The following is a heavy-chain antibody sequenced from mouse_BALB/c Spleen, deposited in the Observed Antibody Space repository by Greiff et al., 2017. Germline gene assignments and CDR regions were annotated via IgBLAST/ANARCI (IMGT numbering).Heavy chain of an antibody. CDR3: AREGDYDGLVYYFDY. D-gene: IGHD2-4*01. J-gene: IGHJ2*01. Sequence: EVKVEESGGGLVKPGGSLKLSCAASGFTFSSYAMSWVRQTPEKRLEWVASISSGGSTYYPDSVKGRFTISRDNARNILYLQMSSLRSEDTAMYYCAREGDYDGLVYYFDYWGQGTTLTVSS. CDR2: ISSGGST. V-gene: IGHV5-6-5*01. CDR1: GFTFSSYA.